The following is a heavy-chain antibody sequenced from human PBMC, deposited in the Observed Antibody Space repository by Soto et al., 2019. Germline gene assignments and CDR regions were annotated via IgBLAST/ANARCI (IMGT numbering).Heavy chain of an antibody. CDR3: AREGRGGAPAGYDYGDFYIDY. D-gene: IGHD4-17*01. CDR1: GYTFTGYY. J-gene: IGHJ4*02. V-gene: IGHV1-2*04. Sequence: GASVKVSCKASGYTFTGYYMHWVRQAPGQGLEWMGWINPNSGGTNYAQKFQGWVTMTRDTSISTAYMELSRLRSDDTAVYYCAREGRGGAPAGYDYGDFYIDYWGQGTLVTVSS. CDR2: INPNSGGT.